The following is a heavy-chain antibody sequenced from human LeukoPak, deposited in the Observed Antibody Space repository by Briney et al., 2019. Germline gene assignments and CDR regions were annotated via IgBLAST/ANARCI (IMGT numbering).Heavy chain of an antibody. Sequence: QTGGSLRLSCAASGFTFSGYWMSWARQAPGKGLEWVANINQDGSEKYYVDSVKGRFTISRDNAKNSVYLQMNSLRAEDTAVYYCARDRVWTVLYWGQGTLVSVSS. V-gene: IGHV3-7*01. D-gene: IGHD6-13*01. CDR3: ARDRVWTVLY. CDR1: GFTFSGYW. CDR2: INQDGSEK. J-gene: IGHJ4*02.